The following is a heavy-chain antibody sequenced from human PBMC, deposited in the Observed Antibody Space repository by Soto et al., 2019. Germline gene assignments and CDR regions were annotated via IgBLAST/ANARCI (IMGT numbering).Heavy chain of an antibody. CDR2: IYYSGST. Sequence: SETLSLTCTVSGGSISSSSYYWGWIRQPPGKGLEWIGSIYYSGSTYYNPSLKSRVTISVDTSKNQFSLKLSSVTAADTAVYYCARGYCSGGSCYSGGYSYGPQAVDYWGQGTLVTVYS. D-gene: IGHD2-15*01. J-gene: IGHJ4*02. V-gene: IGHV4-39*01. CDR1: GGSISSSSYY. CDR3: ARGYCSGGSCYSGGYSYGPQAVDY.